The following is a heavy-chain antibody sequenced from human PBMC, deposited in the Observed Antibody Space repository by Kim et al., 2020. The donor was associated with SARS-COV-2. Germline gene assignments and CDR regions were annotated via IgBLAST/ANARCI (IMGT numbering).Heavy chain of an antibody. CDR2: IYYRGTT. Sequence: SETLSLTCTVSGDSVSSGSYYWTWIRQPPGKGLEWIGYIYYRGTTRYNPSVKSRVTISVDTSKNQISLELRSVTAADTAVYYCATGYDSGGYFSPFDYWGQGTLVAVSS. J-gene: IGHJ4*02. V-gene: IGHV4-61*01. CDR3: ATGYDSGGYFSPFDY. D-gene: IGHD3-22*01. CDR1: GDSVSSGSYY.